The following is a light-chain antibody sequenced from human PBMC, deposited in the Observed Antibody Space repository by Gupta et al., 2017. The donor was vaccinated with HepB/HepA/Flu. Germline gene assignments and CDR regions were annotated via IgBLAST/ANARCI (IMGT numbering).Light chain of an antibody. V-gene: IGKV2-28*01. CDR2: LGS. J-gene: IGKJ1*01. Sequence: DNVLTQSPLSLPVTPGEPASISCTSSQSLLHSNGYNYLDWYLQKPGQSPQLLIYLGSQRASGVPDRFSGSGSGTDFTLKISRGEAEDVGVYYCMQPLHTPWTFGQGTKVEIK. CDR3: MQPLHTPWT. CDR1: QSLLHSNGYNY.